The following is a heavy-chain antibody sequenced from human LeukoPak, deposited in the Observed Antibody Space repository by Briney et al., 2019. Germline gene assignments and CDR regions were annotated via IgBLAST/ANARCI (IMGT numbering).Heavy chain of an antibody. D-gene: IGHD6-19*01. CDR1: GGTFSSYA. CDR2: IIPILGIA. V-gene: IGHV1-69*04. CDR3: ARVAVAGKGYYGMDV. Sequence: RASVKVSCKASGGTFSSYAISWVRQAPGQGLEWMGRIIPILGIANYAQKFQGRVTITADKSTSTAYMELSSLRSEDTAVYYCARVAVAGKGYYGMDVWGQGTTVTVSS. J-gene: IGHJ6*02.